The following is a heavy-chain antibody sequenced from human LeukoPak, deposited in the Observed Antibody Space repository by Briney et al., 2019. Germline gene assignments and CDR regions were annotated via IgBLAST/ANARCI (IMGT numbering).Heavy chain of an antibody. Sequence: PGGSLRLSCAASGFTFSTYSMNWVRQAPGKGLEWVSSISSSSSYISSADSVKGRFTIPRDNAKKSLYLQMNSLRAEDTAVYYCARDGPVRIAARPYYFDFWGQGTLVTVSS. J-gene: IGHJ4*02. CDR1: GFTFSTYS. CDR2: ISSSSSYI. CDR3: ARDGPVRIAARPYYFDF. V-gene: IGHV3-21*01. D-gene: IGHD6-6*01.